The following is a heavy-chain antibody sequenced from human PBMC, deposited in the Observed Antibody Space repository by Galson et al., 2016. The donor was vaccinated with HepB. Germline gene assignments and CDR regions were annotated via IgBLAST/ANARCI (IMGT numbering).Heavy chain of an antibody. V-gene: IGHV3-15*01. CDR3: TAYGGHDY. CDR1: GFTFSEAW. Sequence: SLRLSCAASGFTFSEAWMNWVRQAPGKGLEWVGRIKYTIDGGTTDYAAPVKGRFTISRGDSKNTLYLQMDSLKTEDTAVYYCTAYGGHDYWGQGILVTVSS. J-gene: IGHJ4*02. CDR2: IKYTIDGGTT. D-gene: IGHD4-23*01.